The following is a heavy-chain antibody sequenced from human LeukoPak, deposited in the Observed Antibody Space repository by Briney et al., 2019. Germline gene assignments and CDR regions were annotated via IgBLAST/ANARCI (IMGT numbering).Heavy chain of an antibody. CDR1: GFTISTYG. D-gene: IGHD3-10*01. Sequence: GGSPRLSCAASGFTISTYGMHWVRQAPGKGLEWVAIVSYDGSNKYYADSVKGRFTISRDNSKNTLYLQMNSLRAEDTAVYYCARDTLRITMVRGAYYYYGMDVWGQGTTVTVSS. J-gene: IGHJ6*02. CDR3: ARDTLRITMVRGAYYYYGMDV. CDR2: VSYDGSNK. V-gene: IGHV3-30*03.